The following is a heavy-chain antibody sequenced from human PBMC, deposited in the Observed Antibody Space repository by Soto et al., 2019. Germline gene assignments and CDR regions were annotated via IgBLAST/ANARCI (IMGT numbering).Heavy chain of an antibody. CDR3: ARDQAPYSNGWYY. J-gene: IGHJ4*02. V-gene: IGHV1-18*01. D-gene: IGHD6-19*01. CDR2: INTKNGNT. Sequence: QIYLVQSGAEGKKPGASVKVSCKASGYTFTSYGIIWVRQAPGQGLEWMGWINTKNGNTHYAQKLQGRVTMTTDTSTTTAYMELRSLRTDDTAVYFCARDQAPYSNGWYYWGQGTLVTVSS. CDR1: GYTFTSYG.